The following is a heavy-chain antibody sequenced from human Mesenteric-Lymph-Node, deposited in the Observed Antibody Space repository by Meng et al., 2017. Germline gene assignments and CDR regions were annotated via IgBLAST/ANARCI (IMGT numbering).Heavy chain of an antibody. CDR1: GVSITSYY. D-gene: IGHD4-17*01. J-gene: IGHJ6*02. Sequence: SETLSLTCIVSGVSITSYYWNWIRQPAGKGLEWIGRIYSSGNTNYNPSLKSRVTMSVDTSRNHFSLKLSSVTAADTAVYYCARDPAVTTGGEGYYYYYGMDVWGQGTTVTVSS. V-gene: IGHV4-4*07. CDR2: IYSSGNT. CDR3: ARDPAVTTGGEGYYYYYGMDV.